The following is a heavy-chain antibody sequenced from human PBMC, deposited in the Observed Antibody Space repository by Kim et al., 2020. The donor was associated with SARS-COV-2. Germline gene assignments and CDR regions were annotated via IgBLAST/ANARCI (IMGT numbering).Heavy chain of an antibody. CDR3: ARPTKLYRPKRPGPTTTTNWYFDL. CDR2: IYPGDSDT. V-gene: IGHV5-51*01. CDR1: GYSFTSYW. D-gene: IGHD1-1*01. J-gene: IGHJ2*01. Sequence: GESLKISCKGSGYSFTSYWIGWVRQMPGKGLEWMGIIYPGDSDTRYSPSFQGQVTISADKSISTAYLQWSSLKASDTAMYYCARPTKLYRPKRPGPTTTTNWYFDLWGRGTLVTVSS.